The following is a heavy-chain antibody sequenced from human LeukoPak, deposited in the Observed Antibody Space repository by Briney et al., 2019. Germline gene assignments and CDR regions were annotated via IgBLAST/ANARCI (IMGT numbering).Heavy chain of an antibody. CDR1: GFDFGAYE. CDR2: FAVCDTTK. Sequence: GGSLTLSCAASGFDFGAYEMNWVRQAPGRGREWVAYFAVCDTTKYYADSVRGRFTICRDNAKKSLYLQMNSLRAEDTALYYCTTLGYPLASWGQGTLVTVSS. V-gene: IGHV3-48*03. J-gene: IGHJ4*02. D-gene: IGHD3-22*01. CDR3: TTLGYPLAS.